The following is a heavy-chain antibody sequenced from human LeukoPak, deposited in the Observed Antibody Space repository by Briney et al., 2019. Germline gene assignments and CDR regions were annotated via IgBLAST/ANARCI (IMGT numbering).Heavy chain of an antibody. CDR3: AKDRDMYYDFWSGYSPFDY. CDR2: ISGSGGST. Sequence: GGSLRLSCAASGFTFSSYAMSWVRQAPGKGLEWVSAISGSGGSTYYADSVKGRFTISRDSSKNTLYLQMNSLRAEDTAVYYCAKDRDMYYDFWSGYSPFDYWGQGTLVTVSS. V-gene: IGHV3-23*01. J-gene: IGHJ4*02. CDR1: GFTFSSYA. D-gene: IGHD3-3*01.